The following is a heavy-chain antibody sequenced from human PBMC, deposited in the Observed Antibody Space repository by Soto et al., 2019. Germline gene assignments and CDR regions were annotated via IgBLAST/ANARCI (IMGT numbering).Heavy chain of an antibody. D-gene: IGHD1-26*01. CDR2: ISSNGGST. CDR3: ARDKKSGSYSLDF. CDR1: GFTFNRYA. Sequence: ELQLVESGGGLVQPGGSLRLSCAASGFTFNRYAMHWVRQAPGKGLEYVSAISSNGGSTYYANSVKGRFTISRDNSQNTLYLQMGSLRAEDMGGYYGARDKKSGSYSLDFWGQGTPVTVSS. J-gene: IGHJ4*02. V-gene: IGHV3-64*01.